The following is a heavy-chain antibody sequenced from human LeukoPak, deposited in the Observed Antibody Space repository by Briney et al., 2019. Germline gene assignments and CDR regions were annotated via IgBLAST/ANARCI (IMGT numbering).Heavy chain of an antibody. Sequence: PGGSLRLSCAASGFTFSSYAMHWVRQAPGKGLEWVAVISYDGSNKYYADSVKGRFTISRDNSKNTLYLQMNSLRAEDTAVYYCARDRSSSNQLDVWGQGTTVTVSS. J-gene: IGHJ6*02. V-gene: IGHV3-30-3*01. CDR1: GFTFSSYA. CDR2: ISYDGSNK. CDR3: ARDRSSSNQLDV. D-gene: IGHD6-13*01.